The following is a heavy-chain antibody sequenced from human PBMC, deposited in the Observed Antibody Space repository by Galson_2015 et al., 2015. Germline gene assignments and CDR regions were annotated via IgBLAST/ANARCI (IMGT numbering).Heavy chain of an antibody. CDR2: ISYDGSNK. J-gene: IGHJ3*02. CDR3: ARDQYYYDSSGYYPPDAFDI. CDR1: GFTFSSYA. V-gene: IGHV3-30-3*01. Sequence: SLRLSCAASGFTFSSYAMHWVRQAPGKGLEWVAVISYDGSNKYYADSVKGRFTISRDNSKNTLYLQMNSLRAEDTAVYYCARDQYYYDSSGYYPPDAFDIWGQGTMVTVSS. D-gene: IGHD3-22*01.